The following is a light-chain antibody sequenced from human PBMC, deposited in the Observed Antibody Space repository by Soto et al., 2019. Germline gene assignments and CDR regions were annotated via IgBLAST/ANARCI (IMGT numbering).Light chain of an antibody. Sequence: EIVLTQSPGTLSLSPGERATLSCRASQSVRNNYLAWYQQKLGQAPRVLIYDASSRATGIPDRFSGSGSGTDFTLTISRLEPEDFAVYYCQQYNNWPRTFGQGTKVEIK. CDR3: QQYNNWPRT. CDR2: DAS. V-gene: IGKV3D-20*02. CDR1: QSVRNNY. J-gene: IGKJ1*01.